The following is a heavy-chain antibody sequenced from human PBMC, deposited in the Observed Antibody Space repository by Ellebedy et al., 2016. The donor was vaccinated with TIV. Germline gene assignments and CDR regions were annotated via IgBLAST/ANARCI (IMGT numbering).Heavy chain of an antibody. CDR2: ISGSGGST. CDR1: GFTFSSYA. V-gene: IGHV3-23*01. D-gene: IGHD1-26*01. J-gene: IGHJ4*02. CDR3: AKAGVSGSYYEGYFDY. Sequence: GESLKISCAASGFTFSSYAMSWVRQAPGKGLEWVSAISGSGGSTYYADSVKGRFTISRDNSKNTLYLQMNSLRAEDTAVYYCAKAGVSGSYYEGYFDYWGQGTLVTVSS.